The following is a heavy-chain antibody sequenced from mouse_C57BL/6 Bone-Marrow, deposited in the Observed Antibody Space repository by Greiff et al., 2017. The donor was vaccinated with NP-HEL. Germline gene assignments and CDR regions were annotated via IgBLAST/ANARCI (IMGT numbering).Heavy chain of an antibody. J-gene: IGHJ2*01. CDR1: GYTFTSYW. CDR2: IDPSDSYT. D-gene: IGHD6-1*01. V-gene: IGHV1-69*01. CDR3: ARSTNYFDY. Sequence: QVQLQQPGAELVMPGASVKLSCKASGYTFTSYWMHWVKQRPGQGLEWIGEIDPSDSYTNYNQKFKGKSTLTVDKSSSTAYMQLSSRRSRDTAVYYCARSTNYFDYWGQGTTLTVSS.